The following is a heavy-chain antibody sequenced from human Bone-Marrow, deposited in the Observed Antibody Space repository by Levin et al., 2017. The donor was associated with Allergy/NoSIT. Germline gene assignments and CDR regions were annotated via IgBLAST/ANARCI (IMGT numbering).Heavy chain of an antibody. Sequence: LSLTCAASGFTFFTSGMHWVRQTPGKGLEWVAVISYDGVDKYYRDSVKGRFTISRDNSNNMLYLEVTSLRPDDTAVYYCAMGPTHYYFGLDVWGQGTTVTVSS. CDR1: GFTFFTSG. CDR2: ISYDGVDK. V-gene: IGHV3-30*03. J-gene: IGHJ6*02. CDR3: AMGPTHYYFGLDV. D-gene: IGHD3-16*01.